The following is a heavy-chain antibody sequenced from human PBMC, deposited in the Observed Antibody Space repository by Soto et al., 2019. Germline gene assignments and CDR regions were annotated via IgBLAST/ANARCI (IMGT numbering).Heavy chain of an antibody. V-gene: IGHV3-7*01. J-gene: IGHJ3*02. CDR2: IKQDGSEK. CDR1: GFTFSRYW. Sequence: EVQLVESGGGLVQPGGSLRLSCAASGFTFSRYWMSWVRQAPGKGLEWVANIKQDGSEKYYVDSVKGRFTISRDNAKNSLYLQMNSLRAEDTAVYYCARDHQTLRDACDIWGKGTMVTVSS. CDR3: ARDHQTLRDACDI.